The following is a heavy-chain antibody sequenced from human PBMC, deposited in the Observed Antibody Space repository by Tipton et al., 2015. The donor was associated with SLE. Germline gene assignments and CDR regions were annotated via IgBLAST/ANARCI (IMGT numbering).Heavy chain of an antibody. V-gene: IGHV4-30-2*04. CDR3: AREEDY. J-gene: IGHJ4*02. Sequence: YYNPSLKSRVTISVDTSKNQFSLKLSSVTAADTAVYYCAREEDYWGQGTLVTVSS.